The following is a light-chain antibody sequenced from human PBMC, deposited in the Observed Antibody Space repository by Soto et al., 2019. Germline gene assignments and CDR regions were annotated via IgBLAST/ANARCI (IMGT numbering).Light chain of an antibody. CDR3: KNYNSPPLS. V-gene: IGKV1-27*01. CDR1: QGISNY. CDR2: AMS. Sequence: DIQMTQSPSSLSASVGDRVTITCRASQGISNYLAWYQQKPGRVPKLLIYAMSTLQSGVPSRFSGSGSGTVFPLTISTLQPKDVATYYCKNYNSPPLSLGRGTKVNIK. J-gene: IGKJ4*01.